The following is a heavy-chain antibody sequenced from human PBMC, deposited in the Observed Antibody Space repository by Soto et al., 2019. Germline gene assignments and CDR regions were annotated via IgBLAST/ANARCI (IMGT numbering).Heavy chain of an antibody. CDR3: ARHYTNNLYSEY. D-gene: IGHD1-1*01. J-gene: IGHJ4*02. CDR1: GYRFISYL. CDR2: IDPSDSDT. V-gene: IGHV5-10-1*01. Sequence: GESLXISCKGSGYRFISYLISWVRQMPGKGLEWMGMIDPSDSDTKYSPSFQGHVTISADKSMSSAYLQWSSLKASDTGMYYCARHYTNNLYSEYWGQGTQVTVSS.